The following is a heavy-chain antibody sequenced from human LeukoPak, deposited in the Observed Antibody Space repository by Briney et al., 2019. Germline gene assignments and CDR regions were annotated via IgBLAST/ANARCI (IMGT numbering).Heavy chain of an antibody. CDR1: GFTFSSYG. J-gene: IGHJ4*02. Sequence: GGSLRLSCAASGFTFSSYGMHWVRQAPGKGLEWVAVIWYDGSNKYYADSVKGRFTISRDNSKNTLYLQMNSLRAEDTAVYYCAKLIAAAGRGDYWGQGTLVTVSS. CDR2: IWYDGSNK. CDR3: AKLIAAAGRGDY. V-gene: IGHV3-33*06. D-gene: IGHD6-13*01.